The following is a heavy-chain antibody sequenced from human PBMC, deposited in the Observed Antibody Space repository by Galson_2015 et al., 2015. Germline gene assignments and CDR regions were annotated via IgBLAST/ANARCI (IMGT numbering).Heavy chain of an antibody. CDR3: ARHPAAGGGHTSNWFDP. V-gene: IGHV5-51*01. J-gene: IGHJ5*02. CDR1: GYSFTSYW. D-gene: IGHD6-25*01. CDR2: IYPGDSDT. Sequence: QSGAEVKKPGESLKISCKGSGYSFTSYWIGWVRQMPGEGLEWMGIIYPGDSDTRYSPSFQGQVTVSADKSISTAYLQWSSLKASDTAMYYCARHPAAGGGHTSNWFDPWGQGTLVTVSS.